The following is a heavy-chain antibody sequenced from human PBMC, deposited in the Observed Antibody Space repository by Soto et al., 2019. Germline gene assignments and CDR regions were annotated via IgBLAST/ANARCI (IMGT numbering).Heavy chain of an antibody. D-gene: IGHD5-18*01. CDR3: ASLWGRQLWLPPP. CDR1: GFTFSNYE. J-gene: IGHJ5*02. CDR2: IDSSGGTI. Sequence: PGGSLRLSRAASGFTFSNYEMNWVRQAPGKGLEWVSNIDSSGGTIYYADSVKGRFTISRDNAKNSLYLQMNSLRVEDTAVYYCASLWGRQLWLPPPWGQGTQVTVSS. V-gene: IGHV3-48*03.